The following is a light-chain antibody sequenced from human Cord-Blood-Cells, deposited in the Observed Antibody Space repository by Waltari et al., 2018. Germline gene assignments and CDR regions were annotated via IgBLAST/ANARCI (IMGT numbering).Light chain of an antibody. CDR3: SSYTSSSTLV. Sequence: SALTQPASVSGSPGQSIPISCTGTTSDDGGYTYVSWYQQHPGKAPKLRIYDVSNRPSGVSNRFSGSKSGNTASLTISGLQAEDEADYYCSSYTSSSTLVFGTGTKVTVL. V-gene: IGLV2-14*01. CDR2: DVS. CDR1: TSDDGGYTY. J-gene: IGLJ1*01.